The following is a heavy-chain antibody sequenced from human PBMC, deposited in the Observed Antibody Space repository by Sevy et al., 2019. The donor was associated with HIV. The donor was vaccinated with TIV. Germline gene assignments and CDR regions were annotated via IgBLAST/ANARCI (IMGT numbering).Heavy chain of an antibody. Sequence: GESLKISCKGSGYSFTAYWIDWVRQVPGKGLEWMGTIYPGDSETRYSPSVQGQVTISADKSLPTAYHQWSSLKASDTAVYYGARPTGLKVGIDFGTLDIWGQGTMVTVSS. V-gene: IGHV5-51*01. CDR3: ARPTGLKVGIDFGTLDI. CDR1: GYSFTAYW. D-gene: IGHD4-17*01. J-gene: IGHJ3*02. CDR2: IYPGDSET.